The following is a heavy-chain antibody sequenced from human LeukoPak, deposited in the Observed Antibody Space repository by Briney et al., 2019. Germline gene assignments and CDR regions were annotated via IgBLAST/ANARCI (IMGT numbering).Heavy chain of an antibody. V-gene: IGHV4-30-2*01. CDR2: IYHSGST. D-gene: IGHD5-12*01. J-gene: IGHJ4*02. CDR1: GGSISSGAYY. Sequence: SETLSLTCTVSGGSISSGAYYWSWIRQPPGKGLEWIGYIYHSGSTYYNPSLKSRVTISVDTSKNQFSLKLSSVTAADTAVYYCARQLVATKTGRAVDYWGQGTLVTVSS. CDR3: ARQLVATKTGRAVDY.